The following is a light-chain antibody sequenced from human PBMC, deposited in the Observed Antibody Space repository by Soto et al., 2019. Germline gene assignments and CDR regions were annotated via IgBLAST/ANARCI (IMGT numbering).Light chain of an antibody. CDR1: QSVTNS. CDR2: DAS. Sequence: EIVLTQSPATLSLSPGERATLSCRASQSVTNSLAWYQQKPGQAPRLLIYDASNRATGIPARFSGSGSGTDFTLTITSLEPEDFAVYYCQQSYSTPRTFGQGTKVDIK. CDR3: QQSYSTPRT. V-gene: IGKV3-11*01. J-gene: IGKJ1*01.